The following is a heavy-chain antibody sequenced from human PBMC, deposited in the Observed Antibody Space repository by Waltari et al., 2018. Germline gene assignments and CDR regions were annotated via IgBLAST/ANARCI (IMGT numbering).Heavy chain of an antibody. D-gene: IGHD6-13*01. CDR3: ARLIAAADPWLFDP. Sequence: QVQLQESGPGLVKPSETLSLTCTVSGGSISSHYWSWIRPPPGKGLEWIGYIYYSGSTNYNPTLKSRVTISVDTAKNQCARKLSSVTAADTAVYYCARLIAAADPWLFDPWGQGTLVTVSS. J-gene: IGHJ5*02. CDR2: IYYSGST. CDR1: GGSISSHY. V-gene: IGHV4-59*11.